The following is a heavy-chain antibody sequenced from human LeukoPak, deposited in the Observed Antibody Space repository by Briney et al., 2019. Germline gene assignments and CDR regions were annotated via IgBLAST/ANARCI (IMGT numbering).Heavy chain of an antibody. V-gene: IGHV1-2*02. CDR1: GYTVTGHY. D-gene: IGHD2-2*01. J-gene: IGHJ4*02. CDR3: AKDSSSSFRSSYHMDY. CDR2: MNPNSGGT. Sequence: ASVTVSCKASGYTVTGHYLHWVRQAPGQGLEWMGWMNPNSGGTKYAQQFQGRVTMTRDTSINTAFMELNSLTSDDTAIYYCAKDSSSSFRSSYHMDYWGQGTLVTVSS.